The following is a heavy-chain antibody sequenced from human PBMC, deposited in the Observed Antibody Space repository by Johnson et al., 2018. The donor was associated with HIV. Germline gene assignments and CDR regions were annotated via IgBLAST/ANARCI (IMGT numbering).Heavy chain of an antibody. CDR1: GFTFDDYA. CDR3: AKDSKQFSAFDI. V-gene: IGHV3-9*01. Sequence: VQLVESGGGLVQPGRSLRLSCAASGFTFDDYAMHWVRQAPGKGLEWVSGISWNSGSIGYADSVKGRFTISRDNAKNSLYLQMNSLRAEDTALYYCAKDSKQFSAFDIWGQGTMVTVSS. J-gene: IGHJ3*02. D-gene: IGHD6-19*01. CDR2: ISWNSGSI.